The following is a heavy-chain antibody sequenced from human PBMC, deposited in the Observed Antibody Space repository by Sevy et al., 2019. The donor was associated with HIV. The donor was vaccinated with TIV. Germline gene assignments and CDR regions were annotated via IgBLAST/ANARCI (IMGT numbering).Heavy chain of an antibody. CDR2: IRYSGST. V-gene: IGHV4-39*01. CDR1: GASISSSGYY. Sequence: SETLSLTCSVSGASISSSGYYWGWIRQPPGKGLEWIASIRYSGSTFYNPSLRSRVTISADTSKNQFSLKLNSVNAADTATYYCAGPTLTYSSGWTYYDYWGQGTVVTVSS. J-gene: IGHJ4*02. CDR3: AGPTLTYSSGWTYYDY. D-gene: IGHD6-19*01.